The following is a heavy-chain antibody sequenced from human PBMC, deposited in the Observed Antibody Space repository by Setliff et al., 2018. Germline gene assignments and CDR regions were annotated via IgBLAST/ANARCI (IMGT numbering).Heavy chain of an antibody. CDR3: ARGGKTAFDM. J-gene: IGHJ3*02. Sequence: PGGSLRLSCEASGFTFSGYSMNWVRQAPGKGLECVSYTGATSGNIYYAASVKGRFTISRDDAKNSLYLQMKSLRAEDTAVYYCARGGKTAFDMWGQGTMVTVSS. CDR1: GFTFSGYS. CDR2: TGATSGNI. D-gene: IGHD1-26*01. V-gene: IGHV3-48*01.